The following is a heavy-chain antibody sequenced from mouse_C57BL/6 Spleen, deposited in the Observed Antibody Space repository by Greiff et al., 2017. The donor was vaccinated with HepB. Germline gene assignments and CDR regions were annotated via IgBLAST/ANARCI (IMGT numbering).Heavy chain of an antibody. CDR2: INPNNGGT. D-gene: IGHD1-1*01. CDR1: GYTFTDYN. J-gene: IGHJ4*01. CDR3: ARMGITTVVATSPYAMDY. V-gene: IGHV1-18*01. Sequence: VQLQQSGPELVKPGASVKIPCKASGYTFTDYNMDWVKQSHGKSLEWIGDINPNNGGTIYNQKFKGKATLTVDKSSSTAYMELRSLTSEDTAVYYCARMGITTVVATSPYAMDYWGQGTSVTVSS.